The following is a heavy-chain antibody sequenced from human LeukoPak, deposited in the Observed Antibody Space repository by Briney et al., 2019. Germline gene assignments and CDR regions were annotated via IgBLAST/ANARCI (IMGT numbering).Heavy chain of an antibody. D-gene: IGHD3-10*01. CDR1: GFTFSSYA. V-gene: IGHV3-30-3*01. CDR3: ASNHHYYGSGSYYKDYYYMDV. Sequence: GGSLRLSCAASGFTFSSYAMHWVRQAPGKGLEWVAVISYDGSNKYYADSVKGRFTISRDNSKNTLYLQMNSLRAEDTAVYYCASNHHYYGSGSYYKDYYYMDVWGKGTTVTVSS. J-gene: IGHJ6*03. CDR2: ISYDGSNK.